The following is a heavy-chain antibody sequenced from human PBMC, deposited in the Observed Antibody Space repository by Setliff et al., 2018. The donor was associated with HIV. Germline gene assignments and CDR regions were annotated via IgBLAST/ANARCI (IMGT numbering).Heavy chain of an antibody. Sequence: ASVKVSCKASGYTFINNYIHWVRQAPGQGLEWMGLINPTGDITFYPQKFQARVTMTRDASISTAYVEVIRLRSDDTAVYFCASAGDPGSPPLDYWGQGTLVTV. D-gene: IGHD1-26*01. CDR1: GYTFINNY. J-gene: IGHJ4*02. CDR3: ASAGDPGSPPLDY. V-gene: IGHV1-46*01. CDR2: INPTGDIT.